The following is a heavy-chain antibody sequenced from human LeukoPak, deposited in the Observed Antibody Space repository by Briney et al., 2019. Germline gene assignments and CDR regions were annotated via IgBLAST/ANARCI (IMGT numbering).Heavy chain of an antibody. V-gene: IGHV3-30*03. CDR1: GFTFSSYG. CDR2: ISYDGSNK. CDR3: ARSADSSSWSHYYYYYMDV. Sequence: GRSLRLSCAASGFTFSSYGMHWVRQAPGKGLEWVAVISYDGSNKYYADYVKGRFTISRDNSKNTLYLQMNSLRAEDTAVYYCARSADSSSWSHYYYYYMDVWGKGTTVTISS. D-gene: IGHD6-13*01. J-gene: IGHJ6*03.